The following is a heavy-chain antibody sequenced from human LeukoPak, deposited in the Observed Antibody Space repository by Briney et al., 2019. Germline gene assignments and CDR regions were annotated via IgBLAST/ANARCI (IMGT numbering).Heavy chain of an antibody. Sequence: PGGSLRLSCAASGFTFSSYEMNWVRQAPGKGLEWVSSISSSSSYIYYADSVKGRFTISRDNAKNSLYLQMNSLRAEDTAVYYCARSMTRTPAFDYWGQGTLVTVSS. D-gene: IGHD2-2*01. CDR3: ARSMTRTPAFDY. CDR2: ISSSSSYI. CDR1: GFTFSSYE. V-gene: IGHV3-21*01. J-gene: IGHJ4*02.